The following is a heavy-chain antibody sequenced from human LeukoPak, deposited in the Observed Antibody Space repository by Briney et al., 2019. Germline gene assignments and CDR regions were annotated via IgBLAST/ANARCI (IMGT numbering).Heavy chain of an antibody. CDR2: ISWNSGSI. J-gene: IGHJ6*02. D-gene: IGHD2-15*01. Sequence: GRSLSLYCAASGVTFEDYAMRSARQAPGKGLECVSGISWNSGSIGYADSVKGRFTISRDNAKNSLYLQMNSLRAEDTALYYCAKEKYCSGGSCYSAHYYYYGMDVWGQGTTVTVSS. V-gene: IGHV3-9*01. CDR3: AKEKYCSGGSCYSAHYYYYGMDV. CDR1: GVTFEDYA.